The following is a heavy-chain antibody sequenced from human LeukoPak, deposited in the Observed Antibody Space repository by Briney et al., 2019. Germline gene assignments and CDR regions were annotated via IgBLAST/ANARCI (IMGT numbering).Heavy chain of an antibody. V-gene: IGHV3-48*03. CDR1: GFTFSNYE. D-gene: IGHD4-17*01. CDR2: ISSSGTTI. J-gene: IGHJ3*01. Sequence: GGSLRLSCAASGFTFSNYEMNWVRQAPGKGLEWVSYISSSGTTIHYADSVKGRFTISRDNAKNSLYLQMNTLRADGTAVYYCVRYGYAFDLWGQGTMVTVSS. CDR3: VRYGYAFDL.